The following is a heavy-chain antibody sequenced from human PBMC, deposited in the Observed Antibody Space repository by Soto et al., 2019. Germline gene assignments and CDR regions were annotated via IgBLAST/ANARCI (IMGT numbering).Heavy chain of an antibody. V-gene: IGHV3-30-3*01. CDR3: ARDRQQLWSLPFY. J-gene: IGHJ4*02. Sequence: QVQLVESGGGVVQPGRSLRLSCAASGFTFSSSAMHWVRQAPGKGLEWVAVISYVGSNKYYADTVKGRFTISTDNSKNTLYMKMSSLRAEYTAVYYWARDRQQLWSLPFYWGQGNLGTVSS. CDR2: ISYVGSNK. CDR1: GFTFSSSA. D-gene: IGHD5-18*01.